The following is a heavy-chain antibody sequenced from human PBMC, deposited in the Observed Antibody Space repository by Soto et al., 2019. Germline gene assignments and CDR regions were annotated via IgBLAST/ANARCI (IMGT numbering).Heavy chain of an antibody. V-gene: IGHV3-30-3*01. CDR2: ISYDGSNK. Sequence: QVQLVESGGGVVQPGRSLRLSCAASGFTFSSYAMHWVRQAPGKGLEWVAVISYDGSNKYYADSVKGRFTISRDNSKNTLYLQMNSLRAEDTAVYYCARDGGVEDHVVAFDIWGQGTMVTVSS. CDR3: ARDGGVEDHVVAFDI. D-gene: IGHD3-16*01. CDR1: GFTFSSYA. J-gene: IGHJ3*02.